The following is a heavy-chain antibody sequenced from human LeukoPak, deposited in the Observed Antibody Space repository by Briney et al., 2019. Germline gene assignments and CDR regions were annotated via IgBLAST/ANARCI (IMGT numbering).Heavy chain of an antibody. CDR1: GASISSHY. Sequence: KPSETLSLTCTVSGASISSHYWTWIRQSPGQRLEWIGYVFYSGTTSYSPSLNSRVTISIDTSKNQFSLKLSSVTAADTAVYFCARHVGFFDAFDIWGQGTMVTVSS. V-gene: IGHV4-59*08. CDR3: ARHVGFFDAFDI. D-gene: IGHD3-3*01. CDR2: VFYSGTT. J-gene: IGHJ3*02.